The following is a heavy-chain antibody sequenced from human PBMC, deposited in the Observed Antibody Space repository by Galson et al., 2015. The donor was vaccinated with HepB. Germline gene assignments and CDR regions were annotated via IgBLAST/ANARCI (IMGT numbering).Heavy chain of an antibody. V-gene: IGHV5-51*01. J-gene: IGHJ4*02. CDR1: GYSFTSYW. D-gene: IGHD5-18*01. CDR3: ARRGYSYGYSFDS. Sequence: QSGAEVKKPGESLKISCKGSGYSFTSYWIGWVRQMPGKGLEWMGVIYPGDSDTRYSPSFQSQVTISADKSFSTAYLQWTSLKASDTAMYYCARRGYSYGYSFDSWGQGTLVTVSS. CDR2: IYPGDSDT.